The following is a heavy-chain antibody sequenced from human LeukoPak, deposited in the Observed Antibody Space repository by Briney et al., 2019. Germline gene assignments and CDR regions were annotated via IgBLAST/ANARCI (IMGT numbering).Heavy chain of an antibody. V-gene: IGHV3-23*01. Sequence: SGGSLRLSCAASGFTFSSYAMSWVRQAPGKGLEWVSAISGSGGSTYYADFVKGRFTISRDNSKNTLYLQMNSLRAEDTAVYYCAKQLGYCSDGSCYFPYWGQGTLVTVSS. J-gene: IGHJ4*02. CDR1: GFTFSSYA. CDR2: ISGSGGST. CDR3: AKQLGYCSDGSCYFPY. D-gene: IGHD2-15*01.